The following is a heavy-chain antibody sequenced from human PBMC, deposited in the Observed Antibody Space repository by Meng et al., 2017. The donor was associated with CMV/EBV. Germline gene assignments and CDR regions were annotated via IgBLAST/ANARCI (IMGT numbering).Heavy chain of an antibody. CDR1: GFTFSSYW. V-gene: IGHV3-7*01. CDR2: IKQDGSEK. J-gene: IGHJ3*01. CDR3: ARENWGDAFDF. D-gene: IGHD7-27*01. Sequence: GESLKISCAASGFTFSSYWMSWVRQAPGKGLEWVANIKQDGSEKYYVDSVKGRFTISRDNAKNSLYLQMNSLRAEDTAVYYCARENWGDAFDFWGQGTMVTVSS.